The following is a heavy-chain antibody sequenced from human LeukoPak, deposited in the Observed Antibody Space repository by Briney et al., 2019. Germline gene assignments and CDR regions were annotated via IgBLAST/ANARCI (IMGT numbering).Heavy chain of an antibody. D-gene: IGHD3-22*01. J-gene: IGHJ4*02. CDR1: GVSISSSTW. CDR2: IHHSGST. V-gene: IGHV4-4*02. Sequence: SETLSLTCDVSGVSISSSTWWSWVRQPPGKGLEWIGEIHHSGSTNYNPSLKSPVTMSVEKSRNQFSLRLSSVTAADSAVYYCARAPDSSGFYHTFDYWGQGTLVTVSS. CDR3: ARAPDSSGFYHTFDY.